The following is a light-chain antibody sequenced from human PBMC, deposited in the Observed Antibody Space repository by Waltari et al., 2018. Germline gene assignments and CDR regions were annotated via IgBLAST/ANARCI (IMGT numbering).Light chain of an antibody. CDR1: HNNNTF. V-gene: IGKV1-39*01. Sequence: DIQMTQSPSYPSAFLGDRVTITCLESHNNNTFLNWYQEKPGKAPKLLIYAASSWQTGVPARFSGSGSGTEFTLTISSLLAEDFATYYCQQSYSIFWTFGEGTKVEIK. CDR3: QQSYSIFWT. CDR2: AAS. J-gene: IGKJ1*01.